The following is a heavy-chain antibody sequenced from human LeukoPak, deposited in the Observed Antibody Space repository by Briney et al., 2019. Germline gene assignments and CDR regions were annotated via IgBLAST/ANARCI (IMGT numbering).Heavy chain of an antibody. CDR1: GGTFSSYA. V-gene: IGHV1-69*13. D-gene: IGHD1-26*01. CDR3: ARRRGVGARYYFDY. CDR2: IIPIFGTA. J-gene: IGHJ4*02. Sequence: GASVKVSCKASGGTFSSYAISWVRQAPGQGLEWMGGIIPIFGTANYAQKFQGRVTITADESTSTAYMELSSLRSEDTAVYYCARRRGVGARYYFDYWGQGTLVTVSS.